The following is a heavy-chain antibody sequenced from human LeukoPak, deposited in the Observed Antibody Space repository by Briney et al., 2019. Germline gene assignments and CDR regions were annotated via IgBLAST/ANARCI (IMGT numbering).Heavy chain of an antibody. CDR1: GFTVSSNY. CDR2: IYSGGST. CDR3: ARESYSSSWDANDY. Sequence: PGGSLRLSCAASGFTVSSNYMSWVRQAPGKGLEWVSVIYSGGSTYYADSVKGRFTISRDNSKNTLYLQMNSLRAEDTAVYYCARESYSSSWDANDYWGQGTLVTVSS. J-gene: IGHJ4*02. V-gene: IGHV3-66*01. D-gene: IGHD6-13*01.